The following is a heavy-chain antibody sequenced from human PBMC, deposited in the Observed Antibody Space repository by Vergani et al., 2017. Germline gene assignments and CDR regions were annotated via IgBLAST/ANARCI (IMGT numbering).Heavy chain of an antibody. CDR3: ANDIRPTRGAGTPYFDH. V-gene: IGHV3-23*01. D-gene: IGHD6-13*01. CDR1: EFTFSNYA. Sequence: EVQLLESGGGLVQPGGSLRLTCAASEFTFSNYAMNWVRQAPGKGLEWVSGISGSGVSAYYTDSGKGRFTISRDNAKNSLYLQMNSLRAEDTAVYYCANDIRPTRGAGTPYFDHWGQGTRVTVSS. CDR2: ISGSGVSA. J-gene: IGHJ4*02.